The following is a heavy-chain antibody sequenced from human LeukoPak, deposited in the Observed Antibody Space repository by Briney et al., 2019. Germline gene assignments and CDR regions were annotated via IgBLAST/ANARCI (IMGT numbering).Heavy chain of an antibody. CDR1: GYTFTSYG. V-gene: IGHV1-18*01. J-gene: IGHJ6*02. Sequence: ASVKVSCKASGYTFTSYGISWVRRAPGQGLEWMGWISAYNGNTNYAQKLQGRVTMTTDTSTSTAYMELRSLRSDDTAVYYCASLVVVTRGSYYYYGMDVWGQGTTVTVSS. CDR3: ASLVVVTRGSYYYYGMDV. D-gene: IGHD4-23*01. CDR2: ISAYNGNT.